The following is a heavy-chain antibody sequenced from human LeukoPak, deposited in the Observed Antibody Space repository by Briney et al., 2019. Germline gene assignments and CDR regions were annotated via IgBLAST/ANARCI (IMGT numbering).Heavy chain of an antibody. CDR3: ARQGLYDSSDFWTFQR. CDR2: ISSSSDYK. D-gene: IGHD3/OR15-3a*01. CDR1: GFSFSDYY. J-gene: IGHJ1*01. V-gene: IGHV3-11*06. Sequence: KPGGSLRLSCAASGFSFSDYYMSWIRQTPEEGLEWLSYISSSSDYKNYADSLKGRFTISRDNAKNSVYLQMNSLRAEDTAVYYCARQGLYDSSDFWTFQRWGQGTLVTVSS.